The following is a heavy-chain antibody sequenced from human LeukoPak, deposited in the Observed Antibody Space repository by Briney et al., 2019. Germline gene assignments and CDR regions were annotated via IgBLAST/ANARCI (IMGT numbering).Heavy chain of an antibody. CDR3: ARATKRPQEKDY. CDR2: IYPGDSDT. J-gene: IGHJ4*02. CDR1: GYSFTSYW. Sequence: GASLQISSKGSGYSFTSYWIGWVRPLPGKGLEWMGIIYPGDSDTRYSPSFQGQVTISAGKSISTSYLKWSSLKASDTAMSYCARATKRPQEKDYWGRGTLVTVSS. V-gene: IGHV5-51*01.